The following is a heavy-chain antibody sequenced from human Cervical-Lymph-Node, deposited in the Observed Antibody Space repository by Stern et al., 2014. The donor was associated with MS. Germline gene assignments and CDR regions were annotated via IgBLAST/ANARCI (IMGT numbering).Heavy chain of an antibody. CDR3: AHRLEDGYSFPSAFDI. J-gene: IGHJ3*02. CDR1: GFSLSTSGVG. D-gene: IGHD5-24*01. V-gene: IGHV2-5*02. CDR2: IYWDVDK. Sequence: QVTLRESGPTLVKPTQTLTLTCTFSGFSLSTSGVGVGWIRQPPGKALEWLALIYWDVDKRYSPSLKSRLTITKDTSKNQVVLTMTNMDPVDTATYYCAHRLEDGYSFPSAFDIWGQGTMVTVSS.